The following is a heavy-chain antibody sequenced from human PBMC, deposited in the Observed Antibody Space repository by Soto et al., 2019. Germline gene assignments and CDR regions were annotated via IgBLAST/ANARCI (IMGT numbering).Heavy chain of an antibody. CDR2: IIPIYGTT. J-gene: IGHJ6*02. V-gene: IGHV1-69*05. CDR3: ARDREGIAARQHYYYGMDV. CDR1: GGTFSSYA. Sequence: SVKVSCKASGGTFSSYAISWVRQAPGQGLEWMGGIIPIYGTTNYAQKFQGRVTMTTDTSTSTAYMELRSLRSDDTAVYYCARDREGIAARQHYYYGMDVWGQGTTVTVSS. D-gene: IGHD6-6*01.